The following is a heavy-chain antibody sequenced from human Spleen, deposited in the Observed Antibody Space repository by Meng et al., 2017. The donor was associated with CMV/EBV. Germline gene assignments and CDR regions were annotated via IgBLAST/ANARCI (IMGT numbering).Heavy chain of an antibody. J-gene: IGHJ4*02. D-gene: IGHD3-9*01. CDR1: GFTFSSNW. V-gene: IGHV3-7*01. CDR2: INQDGSQK. CDR3: ASGAYYDTLTGYYKFADY. Sequence: GGSLKISCAASGFTFSSNWMSWVRQAPGKGLEWVANINQDGSQKHYVDSVKGRFTISRDNAKNSLYLQMNSLRDEDTAVYYCASGAYYDTLTGYYKFADYWGRGTLVTVSS.